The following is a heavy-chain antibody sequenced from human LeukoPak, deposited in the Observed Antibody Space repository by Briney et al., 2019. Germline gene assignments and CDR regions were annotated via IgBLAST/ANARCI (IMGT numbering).Heavy chain of an antibody. Sequence: GGSLRLSCAASGFTFSSYAMSWVRQAPGKGLEWVGFIRSKAYGGTTEYAASVKGRFTISRDDSKSIAYLQMNSLKTEDTAVYYCTRVLWFGEPLTWWGQGTLVTVSS. D-gene: IGHD3-10*01. CDR1: GFTFSSYA. V-gene: IGHV3-49*04. CDR2: IRSKAYGGTT. CDR3: TRVLWFGEPLTW. J-gene: IGHJ4*02.